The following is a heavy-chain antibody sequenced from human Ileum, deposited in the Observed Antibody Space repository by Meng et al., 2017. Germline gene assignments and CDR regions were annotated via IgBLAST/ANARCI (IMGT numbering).Heavy chain of an antibody. CDR2: ISNTGTT. D-gene: IGHD3-10*01. CDR3: ASHFGYGSGSFGF. Sequence: SETLSLTCIVSGGSITTYYWTWIRQPPGKGLEWIGYISNTGTTKYNPSLASRVAISVDTSKSQISLKLTSVTAADTAVYYCASHFGYGSGSFGFWGQGLLVTVS. J-gene: IGHJ4*02. CDR1: GGSITTYY. V-gene: IGHV4-59*01.